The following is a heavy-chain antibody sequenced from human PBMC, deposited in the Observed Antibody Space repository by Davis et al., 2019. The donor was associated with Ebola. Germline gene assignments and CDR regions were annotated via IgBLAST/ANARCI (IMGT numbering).Heavy chain of an antibody. CDR2: IVGGGSST. D-gene: IGHD5-18*01. V-gene: IGHV3-23*01. CDR1: GFSYSSYA. J-gene: IGHJ6*04. Sequence: GESLKISCAASGFSYSSYAMSWVRQAPGKGLEWVSGIVGGGSSTYYADSVKGRFTISRDNSKNTLYLQMNSLRAEDTAVYYCAKDWRGYSYGTPSSMDVWGKGTTVTVSS. CDR3: AKDWRGYSYGTPSSMDV.